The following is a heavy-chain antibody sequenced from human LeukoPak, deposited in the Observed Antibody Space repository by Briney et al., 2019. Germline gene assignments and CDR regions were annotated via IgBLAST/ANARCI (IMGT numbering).Heavy chain of an antibody. CDR1: GFTFSKNW. Sequence: GGSLRLSCVASGFTFSKNWMHWVRQAPGKGLVWVSRIQGDGSNTNYADSVKGRFSISRDNAKNTVYLQMNSLRAEDTAVYYCAIIPRAAAGPSARSPFHYWGQGTLVTVSS. D-gene: IGHD6-13*01. CDR2: IQGDGSNT. V-gene: IGHV3-74*01. CDR3: AIIPRAAAGPSARSPFHY. J-gene: IGHJ4*02.